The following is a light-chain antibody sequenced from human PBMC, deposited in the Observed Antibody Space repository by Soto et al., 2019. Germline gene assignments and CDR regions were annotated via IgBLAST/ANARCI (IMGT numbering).Light chain of an antibody. V-gene: IGKV1-5*03. CDR3: NKYNSYSVT. Sequence: DIQMTQSPSTLSASVGDRVTITCRASQSISSWLAWYQQKPGKAPKLLIYKASSLESGVPSRFSGSGSGTEFTLTISSLQPDDFATYYCNKYNSYSVTFGQGTKVDIK. J-gene: IGKJ1*01. CDR2: KAS. CDR1: QSISSW.